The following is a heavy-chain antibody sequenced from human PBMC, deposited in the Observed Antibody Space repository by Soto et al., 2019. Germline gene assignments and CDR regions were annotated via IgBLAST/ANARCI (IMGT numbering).Heavy chain of an antibody. D-gene: IGHD2-8*02. CDR2: IIPIFGTA. CDR1: GGTFSSYA. V-gene: IGHV1-69*12. J-gene: IGHJ4*02. CDR3: ARDATRSGPWWTVVFDY. Sequence: QVQLVQSGAEVKKPGSSVKVSCKASGGTFSSYAISWVRQAPGQGLEWMGGIIPIFGTANYAQKFQGRVTITADESXSXXYMELSSLRSEDTAVYYCARDATRSGPWWTVVFDYWGQGTLVTVSS.